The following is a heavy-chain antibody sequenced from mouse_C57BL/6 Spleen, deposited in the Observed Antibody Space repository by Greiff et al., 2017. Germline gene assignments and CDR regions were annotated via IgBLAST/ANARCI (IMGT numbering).Heavy chain of an antibody. J-gene: IGHJ2*01. CDR1: GYAFTNYL. D-gene: IGHD1-1*01. CDR2: INPGSGGT. V-gene: IGHV1-54*01. Sequence: QVQLQQSGAELVRPGASVKVSCKASGYAFTNYLIAWVKQRPGQGLEWIGEINPGSGGTNYNEKFKGKATLTADKSSSTAYMQLCSLTAEDSAVYFCARLGTTGDFDYWGQSTTLTVSS. CDR3: ARLGTTGDFDY.